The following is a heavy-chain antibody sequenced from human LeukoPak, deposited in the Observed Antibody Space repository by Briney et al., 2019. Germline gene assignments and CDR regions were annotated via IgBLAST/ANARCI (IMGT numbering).Heavy chain of an antibody. V-gene: IGHV1-69*05. CDR2: IIPIFGTA. D-gene: IGHD5-24*01. Sequence: GASVKVSCKASGGTFSSYAISWVRQAPGQGLEWMGGIIPIFGTANYAQKFQGRVTITTDESTSTAHMGLSSLRSEDTAVYYCAREVRDGYNFDYWGQGTLVTVSS. J-gene: IGHJ4*02. CDR1: GGTFSSYA. CDR3: AREVRDGYNFDY.